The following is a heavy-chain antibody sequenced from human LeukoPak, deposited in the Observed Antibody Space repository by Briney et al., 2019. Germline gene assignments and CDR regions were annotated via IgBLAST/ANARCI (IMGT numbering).Heavy chain of an antibody. D-gene: IGHD2-15*01. J-gene: IGHJ4*02. Sequence: ASVKVSCKASGYTFTSYGISWVRQAPGQGLEWMGWISAYNGNTNYAQKLQGRVTMTTDTSTSTAYMELRSLRSDDTAVYYCARDIDIVVVVAATDYWGQETLVTVSS. CDR1: GYTFTSYG. V-gene: IGHV1-18*01. CDR2: ISAYNGNT. CDR3: ARDIDIVVVVAATDY.